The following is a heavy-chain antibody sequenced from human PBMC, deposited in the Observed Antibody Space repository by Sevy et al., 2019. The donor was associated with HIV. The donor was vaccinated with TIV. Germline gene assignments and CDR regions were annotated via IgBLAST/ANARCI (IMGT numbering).Heavy chain of an antibody. CDR2: INLNSGGT. D-gene: IGHD3-22*01. V-gene: IGHV1-2*06. CDR3: AREFRGLTMILGANPPVY. CDR1: GYSFIAYY. J-gene: IGHJ4*02. Sequence: ASVKVSCKASGYSFIAYYMYWVRQAPGQGLEWMGRINLNSGGTNYAQKFQGRVTMTRDTSISTAYMELRRLRADDTAVYYCAREFRGLTMILGANPPVYWGQGTLVTVSS.